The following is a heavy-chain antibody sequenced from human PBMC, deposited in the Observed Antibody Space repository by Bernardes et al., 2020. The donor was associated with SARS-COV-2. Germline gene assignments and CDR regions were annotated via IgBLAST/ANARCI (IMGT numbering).Heavy chain of an antibody. D-gene: IGHD3-10*01. CDR3: ARTVFPKNFDY. V-gene: IGHV3-7*04. CDR2: IKQDGSEQ. J-gene: IGHJ4*02. CDR1: GFTFSDYS. Sequence: GGSLRLSCVASGFTFSDYSMSWVRQAPGNGLEWVGNIKQDGSEQFFVDSVKGRFILSRDNAKNSLYLQMSSLRVEDTAVYYCARTVFPKNFDYWGQGTLVTVSS.